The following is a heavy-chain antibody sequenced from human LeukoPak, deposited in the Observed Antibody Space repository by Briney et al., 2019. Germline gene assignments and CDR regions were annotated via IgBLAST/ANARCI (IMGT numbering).Heavy chain of an antibody. CDR1: GYTFTSYE. V-gene: IGHV1-8*03. Sequence: ASVKVSCKASGYTFTSYEINWVRQATGQGLEWMGWMNPNSGNTGYAQKFQGRVTITRNTSISTAYMELRSLRSDDTAVYYCARDVEENQFNTIFGVPGDYWGQGTLVTVSS. J-gene: IGHJ4*02. CDR2: MNPNSGNT. D-gene: IGHD3-3*01. CDR3: ARDVEENQFNTIFGVPGDY.